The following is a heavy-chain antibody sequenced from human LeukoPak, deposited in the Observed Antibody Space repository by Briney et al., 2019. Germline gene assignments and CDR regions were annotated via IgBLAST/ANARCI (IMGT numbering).Heavy chain of an antibody. CDR3: ARRGYCSGGSCYLLDY. J-gene: IGHJ4*02. CDR2: IYPGDSDT. Sequence: ESLKISCKGSGYSFTSYWIGWVRQMPGKGLEWMGIIYPGDSDTRYSPSFQGQVTISADKSISTAYLQWSSLKASDTAMYYCARRGYCSGGSCYLLDYWGQGTLVTVS. D-gene: IGHD2-15*01. V-gene: IGHV5-51*01. CDR1: GYSFTSYW.